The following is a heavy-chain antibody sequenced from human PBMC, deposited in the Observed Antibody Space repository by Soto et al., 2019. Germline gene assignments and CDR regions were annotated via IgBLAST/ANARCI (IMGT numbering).Heavy chain of an antibody. J-gene: IGHJ6*02. Sequence: GESLKISCKGSGYSFTSYWIGWVRQMPGKGLEWMGRIDPSDSYTNYSPSFQGHVTISADKSISTAYLQWSSLKASDTAMYYCARQGSYYGSGSYDYYYGMDVWGQGTTVTVSS. CDR2: IDPSDSYT. CDR3: ARQGSYYGSGSYDYYYGMDV. CDR1: GYSFTSYW. D-gene: IGHD3-10*01. V-gene: IGHV5-10-1*01.